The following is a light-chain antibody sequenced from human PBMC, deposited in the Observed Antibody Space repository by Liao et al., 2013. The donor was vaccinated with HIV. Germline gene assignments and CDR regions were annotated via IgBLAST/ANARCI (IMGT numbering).Light chain of an antibody. Sequence: SYELTQPPSVSVSPGQTANITCSGQRLGNKWTSWYQQRPGQSPILVIYDDMKRPSGIPERFSASKSGHTATLTISGTQPMDEADYYCQTWDNNINYVFGTGTKVTVL. CDR3: QTWDNNINYV. J-gene: IGLJ1*01. V-gene: IGLV3-1*01. CDR1: RLGNKW. CDR2: DDM.